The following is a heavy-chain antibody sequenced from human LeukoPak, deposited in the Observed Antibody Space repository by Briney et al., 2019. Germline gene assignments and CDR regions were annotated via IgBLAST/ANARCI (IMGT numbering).Heavy chain of an antibody. CDR1: GYTFSDHD. Sequence: ASVSVSCKASGYTFSDHDVNWVRQAPGQGLEWMGWMNPNTGNTGYAQNLQGRVTMTRTNSITTAYMELSRLRSDDTAVYYCARKRIAVAGTGWFDPWGQGTLVTVSS. CDR3: ARKRIAVAGTGWFDP. J-gene: IGHJ5*02. D-gene: IGHD6-19*01. CDR2: MNPNTGNT. V-gene: IGHV1-8*01.